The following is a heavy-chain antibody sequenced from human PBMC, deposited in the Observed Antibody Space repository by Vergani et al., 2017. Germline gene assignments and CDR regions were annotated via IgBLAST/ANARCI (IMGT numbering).Heavy chain of an antibody. CDR2: INHSGST. J-gene: IGHJ4*02. CDR1: GGSFSGYY. D-gene: IGHD1-26*01. Sequence: QVQLQQWGAGLLKPSETLSLTCAVYGGSFSGYYWSWIRQPPGKGLEWIGEINHSGSTNYNPSRKSRVTISVDTSKNQFSLKLSSVTAADTAVYYCARGLRVGATRGIDYWGQGTLVTVSS. CDR3: ARGLRVGATRGIDY. V-gene: IGHV4-34*01.